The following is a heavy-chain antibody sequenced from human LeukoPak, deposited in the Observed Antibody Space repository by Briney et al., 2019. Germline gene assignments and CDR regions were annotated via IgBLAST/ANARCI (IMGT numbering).Heavy chain of an antibody. CDR3: ARDPSVMITFRGAPI. D-gene: IGHD3-16*01. V-gene: IGHV4-31*03. CDR1: GGSISSGGYF. CDR2: IYYSGST. J-gene: IGHJ4*02. Sequence: SQTLSLTCTVSGGSISSGGYFWSWIRQHPGKGLEWIGYIYYSGSTYYNPSLKSRVSISVGTSKNQFSLKLSSVTAADTAVYYCARDPSVMITFRGAPIWGQGTLVTVSS.